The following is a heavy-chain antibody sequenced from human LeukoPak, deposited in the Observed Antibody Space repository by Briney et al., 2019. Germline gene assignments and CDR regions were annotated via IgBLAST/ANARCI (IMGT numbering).Heavy chain of an antibody. CDR1: GYRFSTFG. Sequence: ASVKVSCKASGYRFSTFGITWVRQALGQGLEWMGWISGYNGNTNYAEKFQGRVTMTIDTSTTTTYMELRSLRSDDTAVYYCARYSGTFYFDYWGQGALVTVSS. V-gene: IGHV1-18*04. J-gene: IGHJ4*02. CDR3: ARYSGTFYFDY. CDR2: ISGYNGNT. D-gene: IGHD1-26*01.